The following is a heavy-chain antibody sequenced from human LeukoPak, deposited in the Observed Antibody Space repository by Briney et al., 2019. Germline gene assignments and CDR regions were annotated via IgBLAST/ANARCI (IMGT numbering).Heavy chain of an antibody. Sequence: PSETLSLTCTVSGASISIYYWSWLRQPAGKGLEWIGRIYTSGSTSYNPSLKSRVTMSVDTSKNQFSLKLSSVTAADTAVHYCARDEGYSYGRNWFDPWGQGTLVTVSS. J-gene: IGHJ5*02. V-gene: IGHV4-4*07. CDR1: GASISIYY. CDR3: ARDEGYSYGRNWFDP. D-gene: IGHD5-18*01. CDR2: IYTSGST.